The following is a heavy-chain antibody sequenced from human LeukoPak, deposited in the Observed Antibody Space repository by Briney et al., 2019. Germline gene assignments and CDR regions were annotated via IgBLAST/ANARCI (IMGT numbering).Heavy chain of an antibody. D-gene: IGHD6-13*01. Sequence: GASVKVSCKASGGTFSSYAISWERQAPGQGLEWMEGIIPIFGTANYAQKFQGRVTITADESTSTAYMELSSLRSEDTAVYYCARDSSSWSSFDYWGQGTLVTVSS. CDR3: ARDSSSWSSFDY. CDR1: GGTFSSYA. CDR2: IIPIFGTA. V-gene: IGHV1-69*13. J-gene: IGHJ4*02.